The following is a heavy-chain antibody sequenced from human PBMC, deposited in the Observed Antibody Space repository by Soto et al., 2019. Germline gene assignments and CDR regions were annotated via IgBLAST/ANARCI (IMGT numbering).Heavy chain of an antibody. CDR3: ARDPGQDEAMDY. V-gene: IGHV3-33*01. J-gene: IGHJ4*02. CDR2: IWHDGKNK. Sequence: QVQVVESGGGVVQPGTSLRLSCAASGFTFSNFGMHWVRQAPGKGLEWVAVIWHDGKNKYYADSAKGRFTISRDNSKNTLYLQMNSLRAEDTAVYYCARDPGQDEAMDYWGQGTLVTVSS. CDR1: GFTFSNFG.